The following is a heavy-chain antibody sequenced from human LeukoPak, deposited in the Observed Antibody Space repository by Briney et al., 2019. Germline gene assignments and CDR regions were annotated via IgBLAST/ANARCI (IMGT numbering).Heavy chain of an antibody. Sequence: SETLSLTCAVYGGSFSSYYWSWIRQPPGKGLEWIGEINLSGSNNYNPSLKSRVTISVDTSKNQLSLKLSSVTAADTAVYYCARGPYCTNGVCYRKYYYYYYMDVWGKGTTVTGSS. D-gene: IGHD2-8*01. CDR2: INLSGSN. CDR3: ARGPYCTNGVCYRKYYYYYYMDV. CDR1: GGSFSSYY. V-gene: IGHV4-34*01. J-gene: IGHJ6*03.